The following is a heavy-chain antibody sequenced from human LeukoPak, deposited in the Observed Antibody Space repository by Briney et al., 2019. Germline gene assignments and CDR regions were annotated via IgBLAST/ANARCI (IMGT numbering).Heavy chain of an antibody. CDR1: GGSISSSSYY. CDR3: ARSSADGRGDYFDY. CDR2: IYYSGST. D-gene: IGHD2-15*01. Sequence: SETLSLTCTVSGGSISSSSYYWGWIRQPPGKGLEWIGSIYYSGSTYYNPSLKSRVTISVDKSKNQFSLKLSSVTAADTAVYYCARSSADGRGDYFDYWGQGTLVTVSS. J-gene: IGHJ4*02. V-gene: IGHV4-39*07.